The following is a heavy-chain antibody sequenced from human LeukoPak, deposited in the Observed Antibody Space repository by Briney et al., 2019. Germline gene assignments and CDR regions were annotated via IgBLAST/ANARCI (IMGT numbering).Heavy chain of an antibody. CDR2: IGGSGTGK. CDR1: GFTFSNYA. Sequence: GGSPRLSCAASGFTFSNYAMNWVRQAPGKGLEWISGIGGSGTGKFYADFVKGRFTISRDNSKNTLFLQMTSLRAEDTAIYYCAKDSDTPGYFDYWGQGTPVTASS. D-gene: IGHD2-2*02. V-gene: IGHV3-23*01. J-gene: IGHJ4*02. CDR3: AKDSDTPGYFDY.